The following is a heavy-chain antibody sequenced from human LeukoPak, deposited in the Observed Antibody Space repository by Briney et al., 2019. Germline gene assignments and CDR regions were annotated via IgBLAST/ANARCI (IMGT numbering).Heavy chain of an antibody. CDR1: GGSITTTNW. D-gene: IGHD3-22*01. Sequence: SETLSLTCAVSGGSITTTNWWSWVRQPPGKGLEWIGEVHLSGATNYNPSLESRVSMSIDKSKNHLSPEVTSVTAADTAVYYCARDPGTYYYDSSGHPSHPPPHLYGMDVWGQGTTVTVSS. CDR3: ARDPGTYYYDSSGHPSHPPPHLYGMDV. V-gene: IGHV4-4*02. CDR2: VHLSGAT. J-gene: IGHJ6*02.